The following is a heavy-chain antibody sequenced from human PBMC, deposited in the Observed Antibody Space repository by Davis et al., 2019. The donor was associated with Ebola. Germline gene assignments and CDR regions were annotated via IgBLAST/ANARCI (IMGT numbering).Heavy chain of an antibody. Sequence: PGGSLRLSCAASGFTFDDYAMHWVRQAPGKGLEWVSGINWNSGTIGYVDSVKGRFTISRDNAKNSLYLQMNSLRPEDTALYYCVNSQQWLSPFHHWGHGTLVTVSS. V-gene: IGHV3-9*01. D-gene: IGHD6-19*01. CDR2: INWNSGTI. CDR1: GFTFDDYA. J-gene: IGHJ4*01. CDR3: VNSQQWLSPFHH.